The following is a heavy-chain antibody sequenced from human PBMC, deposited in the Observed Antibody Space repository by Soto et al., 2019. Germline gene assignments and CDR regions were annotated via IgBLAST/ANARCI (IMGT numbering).Heavy chain of an antibody. V-gene: IGHV4-30-4*01. CDR1: GGSISSGDYY. D-gene: IGHD3-3*01. CDR2: IYYSGST. J-gene: IGHJ6*02. CDR3: ARDNILGILYGGMDV. Sequence: SETLSLTCTVSGGSISSGDYYWSWIRQPPGKGLEWIGYIYYSGSTYYNPSLKSRVTISVDTYKNQFSLKLSSVTAADTAVYYCARDNILGILYGGMDVWGQGTTVTVSS.